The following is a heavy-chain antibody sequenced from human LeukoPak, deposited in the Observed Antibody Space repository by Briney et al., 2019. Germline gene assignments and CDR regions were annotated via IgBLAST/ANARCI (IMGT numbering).Heavy chain of an antibody. CDR2: IYTSGST. CDR1: GVSISSSSYY. J-gene: IGHJ4*02. V-gene: IGHV4-61*02. Sequence: PSETLSLTCTVSGVSISSSSYYWSWIRQPAGKGLEWIGRIYTSGSTNYNPSLKSRVTISVDTSKNQFSLKLSSVTAADTAVYYCARDGPTYYYDNSGHYYDYWGQGTLVTVSS. D-gene: IGHD3-22*01. CDR3: ARDGPTYYYDNSGHYYDY.